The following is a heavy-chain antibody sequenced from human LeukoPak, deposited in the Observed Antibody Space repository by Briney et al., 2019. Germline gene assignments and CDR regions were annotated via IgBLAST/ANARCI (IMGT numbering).Heavy chain of an antibody. J-gene: IGHJ4*02. Sequence: GGSLRLSCAGSGFPFSSYPISWVRQPPGKGLEWVSAITASGDSTYSADSVKGRFTISRDNAKNSLYLQMNSLRAEDTAVYYCARDLSLYCSGGSCYSLNYWGQGTLVTVSS. CDR3: ARDLSLYCSGGSCYSLNY. V-gene: IGHV3-23*01. CDR1: GFPFSSYP. CDR2: ITASGDST. D-gene: IGHD2-15*01.